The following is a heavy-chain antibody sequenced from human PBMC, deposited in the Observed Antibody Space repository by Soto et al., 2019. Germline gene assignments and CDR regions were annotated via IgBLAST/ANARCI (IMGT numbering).Heavy chain of an antibody. J-gene: IGHJ4*02. CDR3: ARGGLGATTALDY. CDR2: TYYRSRWYN. V-gene: IGHV6-1*01. Sequence: QVQLQQSGPGLVKPSQTLSLTCAISGDSVSSNSAAWIWVRQSPSRGLEWLGRTYYRSRWYNDYAVSVKSRIITNPDTSKNQFSLQLNSVTPEDTAVYYCARGGLGATTALDYWGQGILVTVSS. CDR1: GDSVSSNSAA. D-gene: IGHD1-26*01.